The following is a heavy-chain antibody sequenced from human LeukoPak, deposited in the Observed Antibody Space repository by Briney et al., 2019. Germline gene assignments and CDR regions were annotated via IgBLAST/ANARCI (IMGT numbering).Heavy chain of an antibody. CDR2: IYSGGKT. V-gene: IGHV3-66*01. J-gene: IGHJ4*02. Sequence: GGSLRLSCAASGFAVSGNYMSWVRQAPGKGLEWVSAIYSGGKTYYADSVKGRFTISRDNSKNTLYLQMNSLRAEDTAVYYCARDGSSGWSHDYWGQGALVTVSS. CDR1: GFAVSGNY. D-gene: IGHD6-19*01. CDR3: ARDGSSGWSHDY.